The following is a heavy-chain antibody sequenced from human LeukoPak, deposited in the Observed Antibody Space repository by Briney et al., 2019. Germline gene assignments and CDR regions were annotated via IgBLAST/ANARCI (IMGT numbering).Heavy chain of an antibody. D-gene: IGHD2-21*02. J-gene: IGHJ4*02. Sequence: SETLSLTCTVSGYSISSGYYWGWIRRPPGKGLEWIGSIYHSGNTYDSPSLKSRVTISVDTSKNQFSLKLSSVTAADTAVYYCARGGWVTASYFDYWGQGTLVTVSS. CDR3: ARGGWVTASYFDY. CDR1: GYSISSGYY. CDR2: IYHSGNT. V-gene: IGHV4-38-2*02.